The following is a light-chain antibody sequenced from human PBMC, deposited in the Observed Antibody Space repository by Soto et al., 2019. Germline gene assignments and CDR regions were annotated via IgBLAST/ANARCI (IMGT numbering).Light chain of an antibody. Sequence: DIQMTQSPSSVSASVGDRVTITCRGIQSVTTYLHWYQQKAGEAPKLLIYAISNVQSGVSSRFSGSGSGTDFSLTINTLQPEDFATYYCQQGYSTPWTFGQGTKVDI. CDR3: QQGYSTPWT. CDR1: QSVTTY. J-gene: IGKJ1*01. V-gene: IGKV1-39*01. CDR2: AIS.